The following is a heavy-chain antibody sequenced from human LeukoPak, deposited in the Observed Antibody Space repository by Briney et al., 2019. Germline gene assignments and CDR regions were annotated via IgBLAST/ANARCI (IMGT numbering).Heavy chain of an antibody. D-gene: IGHD2-15*01. CDR3: AKVGVVVVAAADY. V-gene: IGHV3-23*01. CDR2: ISGSGGST. Sequence: GGSLRLSCAASGFTFSSYAMSWVRQAPGKGLEWVSAISGSGGSTYYADSVKGRFTISRDNSKNTLYLQMNSLRAEDAAVYYCAKVGVVVVAAADYWGQGTLVTVSS. CDR1: GFTFSSYA. J-gene: IGHJ4*02.